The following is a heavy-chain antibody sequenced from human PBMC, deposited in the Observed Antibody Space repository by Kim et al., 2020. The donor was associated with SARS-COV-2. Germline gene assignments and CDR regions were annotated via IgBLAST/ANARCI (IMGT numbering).Heavy chain of an antibody. D-gene: IGHD2-2*01. CDR1: GFTVSSNY. CDR3: ATRYCSSTSCYGDFWDY. J-gene: IGHJ4*02. V-gene: IGHV3-53*01. Sequence: GGSLRLSCAASGFTVSSNYMSWVRQAPGKGLEWVSVIYSGGSTYYADSVKGRFTISRDNSKNTLYLQMNSLRAEDTAVYYCATRYCSSTSCYGDFWDYWGQGTLVTVSS. CDR2: IYSGGST.